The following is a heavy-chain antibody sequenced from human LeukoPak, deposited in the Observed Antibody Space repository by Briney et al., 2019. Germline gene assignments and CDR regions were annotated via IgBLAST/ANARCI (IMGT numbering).Heavy chain of an antibody. CDR1: GGSISSSSYY. D-gene: IGHD6-13*01. CDR2: IYYSGST. V-gene: IGHV4-61*05. J-gene: IGHJ4*02. Sequence: SETLSLTCTVSGGSISSSSYYWGWIRQPPGKGLEWIGYIYYSGSTNYNPSLKSRVTISVDTSKNQFSLKLSSVTAADTAVYYCARTRGDSSSWGLYYFDYWGQGTLVTVSS. CDR3: ARTRGDSSSWGLYYFDY.